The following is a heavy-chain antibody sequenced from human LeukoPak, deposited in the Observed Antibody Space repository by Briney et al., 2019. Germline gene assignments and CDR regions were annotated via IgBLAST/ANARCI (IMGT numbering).Heavy chain of an antibody. CDR3: ARGLERRLGYFDY. J-gene: IGHJ4*02. V-gene: IGHV4-61*02. CDR2: IYYSGIT. CDR1: GGSISSGRYY. Sequence: HPSETLSLTCNVSGGSISSGRYYWSWIRQPAGKGLEWIGRIYYSGITDYNPSLKSRVTISVDTSKNQFSLRLPSVTAADTAVYYCARGLERRLGYFDYWGQGTLVTAPS. D-gene: IGHD1-1*01.